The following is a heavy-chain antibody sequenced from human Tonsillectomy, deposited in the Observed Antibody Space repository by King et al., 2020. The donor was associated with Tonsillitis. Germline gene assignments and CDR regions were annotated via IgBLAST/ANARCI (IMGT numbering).Heavy chain of an antibody. CDR3: ARSNYYDSSGYNDYWYFDL. Sequence: QVQLVESGGGVVQPGRSLRLSCAASGFTFSTYAIHWVRQAPGKGLEWVAIISYDGSNKYYADSLKGRFTISRDNSKNTLYLQTNSLRAEDTAVYYCARSNYYDSSGYNDYWYFDLWGRGTLVTVSS. D-gene: IGHD3-22*01. CDR2: ISYDGSNK. CDR1: GFTFSTYA. V-gene: IGHV3-30*04. J-gene: IGHJ2*01.